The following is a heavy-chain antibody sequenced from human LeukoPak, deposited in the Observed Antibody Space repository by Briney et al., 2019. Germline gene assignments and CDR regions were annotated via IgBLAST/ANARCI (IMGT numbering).Heavy chain of an antibody. CDR3: ATDRDGSSWYVLYY. CDR1: GFTFSSYS. J-gene: IGHJ4*02. D-gene: IGHD6-13*01. CDR2: MSSSSTYI. Sequence: PGGSLRLSCAASGFTFSSYSMNWVRQAPGKGLEWVSSMSSSSTYIYYADSVKGRFTISRDNSKNTLSLQMNSLRAEDTAVYYCATDRDGSSWYVLYYWGQGTLVTVSS. V-gene: IGHV3-21*01.